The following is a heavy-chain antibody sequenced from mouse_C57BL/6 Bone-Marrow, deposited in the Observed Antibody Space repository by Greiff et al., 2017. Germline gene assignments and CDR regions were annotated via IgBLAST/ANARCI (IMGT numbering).Heavy chain of an antibody. J-gene: IGHJ1*03. D-gene: IGHD1-1*01. CDR3: ARGGSSFWYDDV. V-gene: IGHV1-64*01. CDR1: GYTFTSYW. CDR2: IHPNSGST. Sequence: VQLQQPGAELVKPGASVTLSCKASGYTFTSYWMHWVKQRPGQGLEWLGMIHPNSGSTNYNAKFKSKGTLSVDKSYSTAYMHLSSLTSEDSAVYCCARGGSSFWYDDVWGTGTTVTVSS.